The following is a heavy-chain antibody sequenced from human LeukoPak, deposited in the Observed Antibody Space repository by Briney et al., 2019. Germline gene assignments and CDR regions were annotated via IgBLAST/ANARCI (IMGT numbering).Heavy chain of an antibody. D-gene: IGHD3-9*01. CDR3: ARGGARYFDWLLTFDY. CDR2: IYYSGST. V-gene: IGHV4-59*01. CDR1: GGSISNYY. J-gene: IGHJ4*02. Sequence: SSETLSLTCTVSGGSISNYYWSWIRQPPGKGLEWIGYIYYSGSTNYNPSLNNRVTISVDTSKNQFSLKLSSVTAADTAVYYCARGGARYFDWLLTFDYWGQGTLVTVSS.